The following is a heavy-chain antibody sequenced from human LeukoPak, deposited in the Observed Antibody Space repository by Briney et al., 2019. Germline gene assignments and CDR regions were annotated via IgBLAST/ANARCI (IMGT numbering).Heavy chain of an antibody. V-gene: IGHV1-2*02. J-gene: IGHJ4*02. CDR2: INPNSGGT. Sequence: ASVKVSCKASGYTFTGYYMHWVRQAPGQGFEWMGWINPNSGGTNYAQKFQGRVTMTRDTSISTAYMELSRLRSDDTAVYYCARVPHGSGYYQDYWGQGTLVTVSS. CDR3: ARVPHGSGYYQDY. D-gene: IGHD3-22*01. CDR1: GYTFTGYY.